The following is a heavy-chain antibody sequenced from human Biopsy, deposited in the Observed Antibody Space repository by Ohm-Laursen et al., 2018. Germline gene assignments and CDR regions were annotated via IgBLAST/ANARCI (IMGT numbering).Heavy chain of an antibody. J-gene: IGHJ6*02. CDR3: ARDGAAGYGLDV. CDR1: GVTLSGYA. D-gene: IGHD6-25*01. V-gene: IGHV3-21*01. CDR2: ITGGGNYI. Sequence: SLRLSCTASGVTLSGYAMNWVRQAPGKGLEWVSSITGGGNYINYADSVKGRFTISRDNSKNTLYLQMNSLRAEDTAVYYCARDGAAGYGLDVWGQGTTDTVSS.